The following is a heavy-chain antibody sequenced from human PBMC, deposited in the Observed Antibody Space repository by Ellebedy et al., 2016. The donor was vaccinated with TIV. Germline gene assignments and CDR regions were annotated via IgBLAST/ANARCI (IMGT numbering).Heavy chain of an antibody. CDR2: ISWNSGSI. D-gene: IGHD6-13*01. V-gene: IGHV3-9*01. J-gene: IGHJ4*02. CDR1: GFTFDDYA. Sequence: SLKISCAASGFTFDDYAMHWGRQDPGKGLEWVSSISWNSGSIGYADSVKGRFTISRDNAKNSLYLQMNRLRAEDTAFYYCAKDIRRGMGFDYWGQGTLVIVSS. CDR3: AKDIRRGMGFDY.